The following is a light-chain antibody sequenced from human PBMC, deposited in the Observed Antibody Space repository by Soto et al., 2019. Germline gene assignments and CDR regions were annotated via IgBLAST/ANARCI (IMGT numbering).Light chain of an antibody. CDR1: QGIRNY. V-gene: IGKV1-27*01. CDR3: QKYDTAPWT. Sequence: DIQMTQSPSSLSASVGDRVTITCRASQGIRNYLAWYQQKPGKVPKVLIYAVSTMHSGVPSRFSGSGSGTDFTLTISSLQPEDVSTYYCQKYDTAPWTFGQGTKLEIK. CDR2: AVS. J-gene: IGKJ1*01.